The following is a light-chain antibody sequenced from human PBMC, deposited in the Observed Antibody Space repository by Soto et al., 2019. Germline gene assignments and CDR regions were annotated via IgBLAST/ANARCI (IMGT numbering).Light chain of an antibody. CDR1: KSDIGVYDF. J-gene: IGLJ1*01. Sequence: QSVLTQPPSASGSHGQSVTISCTGTKSDIGVYDFVSWYQHHPGKAPRLIIYEVVQRPSGVPDRFSGSKSGNTASLTVSGLQAADEADYFCKSYAGSNTYGFGSGTKLTVL. CDR2: EVV. CDR3: KSYAGSNTYG. V-gene: IGLV2-8*01.